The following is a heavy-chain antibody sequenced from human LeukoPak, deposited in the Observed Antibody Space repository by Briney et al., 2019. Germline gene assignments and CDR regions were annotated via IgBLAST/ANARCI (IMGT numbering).Heavy chain of an antibody. CDR1: GFTFSSYL. CDR2: IKQDGSEK. J-gene: IGHJ4*02. V-gene: IGHV3-7*01. CDR3: ARGGHSYGSGEVFDY. Sequence: GGSLRLSCAASGFTFSSYLMSWVRQAPGKGLEWVANIKQDGSEKYYVDSVKGRFTISRDNAKNSLYLQMNSLRAEDTAVYYCARGGHSYGSGEVFDYWGQGTLVTVSS. D-gene: IGHD3-10*01.